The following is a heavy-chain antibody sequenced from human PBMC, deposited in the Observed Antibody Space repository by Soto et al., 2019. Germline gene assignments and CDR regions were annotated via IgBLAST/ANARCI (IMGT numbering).Heavy chain of an antibody. CDR2: ISGSVGTT. Sequence: GGSLRLSCAASGFTFSSYAMSWVRQAPGKGLEWVSVISGSVGTTYYADSVKGRFTISRDNSKNTVFLQMNSLRDEDTAVYYCVKPPVITASYYYYDMDVWGQGTTVTVSS. D-gene: IGHD4-4*01. J-gene: IGHJ6*02. CDR1: GFTFSSYA. V-gene: IGHV3-23*01. CDR3: VKPPVITASYYYYDMDV.